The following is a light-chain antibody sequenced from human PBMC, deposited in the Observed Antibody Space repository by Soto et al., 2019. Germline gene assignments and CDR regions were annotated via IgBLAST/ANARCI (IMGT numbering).Light chain of an antibody. CDR3: HQYGSSPAT. CDR2: GAT. Sequence: IVLTQSPGTLSLSPGERATLSCRASQSVSSSYLAWHQQRRGQAPRLLIYGATSRATGIPDRFSGSGSGTDFTLTISRLEPEDFAVYYCHQYGSSPATFGQGTKVDIK. J-gene: IGKJ1*01. CDR1: QSVSSSY. V-gene: IGKV3-20*01.